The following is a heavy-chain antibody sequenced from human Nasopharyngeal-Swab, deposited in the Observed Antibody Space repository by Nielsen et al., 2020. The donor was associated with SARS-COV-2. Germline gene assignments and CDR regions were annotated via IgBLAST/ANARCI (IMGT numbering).Heavy chain of an antibody. V-gene: IGHV3-23*01. D-gene: IGHD3-3*01. CDR3: AKGCRSITIVAVAGSFDN. CDR1: GFTFSSYA. CDR2: ISGSGSGT. J-gene: IGHJ4*02. Sequence: GESLKISCAASGFTFSSYAMSWVRQAPGKGLEWVSVISGSGSGTYYADSVKGRFTITRDKSQKTLYLQMSSLRADETAVYYCAKGCRSITIVAVAGSFDNWGQGTLVTVSS.